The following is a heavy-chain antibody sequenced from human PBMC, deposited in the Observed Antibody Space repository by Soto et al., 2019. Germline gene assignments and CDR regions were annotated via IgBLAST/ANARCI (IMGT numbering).Heavy chain of an antibody. D-gene: IGHD3-22*01. CDR2: MNPNSGNT. CDR1: RYPFTSYD. V-gene: IGHV1-8*01. Sequence: QVQLMQSGAEVKKPGASVKVSCKASRYPFTSYDIHWERQATGQGLEWMGWMNPNSGNTAFAQKFQDRVTMTRNTSTRIAYMELSSLRSEDTAVYYCARETYNSGESAFDIWGQGSMVTVSS. CDR3: ARETYNSGESAFDI. J-gene: IGHJ3*02.